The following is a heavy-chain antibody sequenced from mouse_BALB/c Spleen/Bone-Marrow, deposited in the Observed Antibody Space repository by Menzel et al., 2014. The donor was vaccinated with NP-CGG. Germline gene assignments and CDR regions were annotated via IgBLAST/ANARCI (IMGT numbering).Heavy chain of an antibody. V-gene: IGHV3-8*02. J-gene: IGHJ4*01. D-gene: IGHD5-1*01. CDR1: GDSIXSGY. CDR2: ISYSGST. Sequence: EVNVVESGPSLVKPSQTLSLTCSVTGDSIXSGYWNWIRKFPGNKLEYMGYISYSGSTYYNPSLKSRISITRDTSKNQYYLQLNSVTTEDTATYYCAREKVPYYYAMDYWGQGTSVTVSS. CDR3: AREKVPYYYAMDY.